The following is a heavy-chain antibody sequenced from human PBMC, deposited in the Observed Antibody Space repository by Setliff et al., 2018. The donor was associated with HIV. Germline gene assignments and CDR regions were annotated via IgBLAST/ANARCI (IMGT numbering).Heavy chain of an antibody. J-gene: IGHJ4*02. D-gene: IGHD1-26*01. V-gene: IGHV4-38-2*02. Sequence: PSETLSLTCTVSGYSISSGYYWGWFRQPPGKGLEWIGSIYHSGITYYNSSLKSRVTISVDTSKNRFSLQLTSVTAADTAVYYCARHRDGGTYPLDYWGQGTLVTV. CDR3: ARHRDGGTYPLDY. CDR1: GYSISSGYY. CDR2: IYHSGIT.